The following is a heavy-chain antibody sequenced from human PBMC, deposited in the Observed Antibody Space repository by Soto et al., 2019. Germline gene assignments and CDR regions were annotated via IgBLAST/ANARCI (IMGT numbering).Heavy chain of an antibody. CDR3: AKDPNLGYYDILTGPDY. D-gene: IGHD3-9*01. CDR2: ISYDGSNK. CDR1: GFTFSSYG. J-gene: IGHJ4*02. Sequence: SGGSLRLSCAASGFTFSSYGMHWVRQAPGKGLEWVAVISYDGSNKYYADSVKGRFTISRDNSKNTLYLQMNSLRAEDTAVYYCAKDPNLGYYDILTGPDYWGQGTLVTVSS. V-gene: IGHV3-30*18.